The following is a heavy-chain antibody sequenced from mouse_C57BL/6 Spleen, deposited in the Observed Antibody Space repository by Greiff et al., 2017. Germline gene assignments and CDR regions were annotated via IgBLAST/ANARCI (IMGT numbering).Heavy chain of an antibody. D-gene: IGHD1-1*01. CDR1: GYSITSGYY. Sequence: EVKLVESGPGLVKPSQSLSLTCSVTGYSITSGYYWNWIRQFPGNKLEWMGYISYDGSNNYNPSLKNRISITRDTSKNQFFLKLNSVTTEDTATYYGARGPLTTVAYFDYWGQGTTLTVSS. V-gene: IGHV3-6*01. CDR3: ARGPLTTVAYFDY. J-gene: IGHJ2*01. CDR2: ISYDGSN.